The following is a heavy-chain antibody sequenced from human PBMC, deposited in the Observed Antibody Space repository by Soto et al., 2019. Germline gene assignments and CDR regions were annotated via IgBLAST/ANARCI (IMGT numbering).Heavy chain of an antibody. CDR2: ISSSSSYI. D-gene: IGHD1-26*01. CDR1: GFTFSSYS. J-gene: IGHJ6*02. CDR3: AILHLNYYYYGMDV. V-gene: IGHV3-21*01. Sequence: GGSLRLSCAASGFTFSSYSMNWVRQAPGKGLEWVSSISSSSSYIYYADSVKGRFTISRDNAKNSLYLQMNSLRAEDTAVYYCAILHLNYYYYGMDVWGQGTTVTVSS.